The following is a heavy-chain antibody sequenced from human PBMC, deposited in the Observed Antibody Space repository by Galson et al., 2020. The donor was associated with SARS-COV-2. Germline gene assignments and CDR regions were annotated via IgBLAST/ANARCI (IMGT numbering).Heavy chain of an antibody. CDR1: GFTFSSYS. Sequence: GGSLRLSCAASGFTFSSYSMNWVRQAPGKGLEWVSSISSSSSYIYYADSVKGRFTISRDNAKNSLYLQMNSLRAEDTAVYYCARDRNLLWFGEFDPWGQGTLVTVSS. CDR3: ARDRNLLWFGEFDP. V-gene: IGHV3-21*01. D-gene: IGHD3-10*01. J-gene: IGHJ5*02. CDR2: ISSSSSYI.